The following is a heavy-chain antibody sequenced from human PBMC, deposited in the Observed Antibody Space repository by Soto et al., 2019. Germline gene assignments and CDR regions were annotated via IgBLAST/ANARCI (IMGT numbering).Heavy chain of an antibody. CDR1: GGSISSGDYY. D-gene: IGHD6-13*01. CDR3: GRAHRGLRQLVHYYYSMDV. CDR2: IHYSGST. Sequence: QVQLQESGPGLVKPSQTLSLTCTVSGGSISSGDYYWSWIRQPPGKGLEWIGYIHYSGSTYHNPYRKSRVSISVDTTKNHSSLKLTPVTAADTAVYYCGRAHRGLRQLVHYYYSMDVWGQGSTVTVSS. V-gene: IGHV4-30-4*01. J-gene: IGHJ6*02.